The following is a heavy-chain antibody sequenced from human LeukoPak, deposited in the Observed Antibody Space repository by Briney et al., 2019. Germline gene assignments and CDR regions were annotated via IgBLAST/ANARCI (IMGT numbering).Heavy chain of an antibody. CDR2: ISGSGGST. Sequence: GGSLRLSCAASGFTFSSYAMSWVRQAPGKGLEWVSAISGSGGSTYYADSVKGRFTISRDNSKNTLYLQMNSLRAEDTAVYYCAKGPYNDILTGYDYFDYWGQGTLVTVSS. D-gene: IGHD3-9*01. J-gene: IGHJ4*02. CDR1: GFTFSSYA. CDR3: AKGPYNDILTGYDYFDY. V-gene: IGHV3-23*01.